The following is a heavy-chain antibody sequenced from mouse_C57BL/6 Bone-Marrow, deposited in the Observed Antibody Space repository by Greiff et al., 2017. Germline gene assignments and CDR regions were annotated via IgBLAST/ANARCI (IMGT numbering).Heavy chain of an antibody. J-gene: IGHJ4*01. CDR1: GYTFPDYN. D-gene: IGHD2-5*01. Sequence: VQLKQSGPELVKPGASVKIPCKASGYTFPDYNMDWVKQSHGKSLEWIGDINPNNGGTIYNQKFKGKATLTVDKSSSTAYMELRSLTSEDTAVYYCARFYYSNPLDYWGQGTSVTVSS. CDR3: ARFYYSNPLDY. V-gene: IGHV1-18*01. CDR2: INPNNGGT.